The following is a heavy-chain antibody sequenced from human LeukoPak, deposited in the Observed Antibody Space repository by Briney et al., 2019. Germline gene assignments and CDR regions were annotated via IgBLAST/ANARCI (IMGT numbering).Heavy chain of an antibody. CDR1: GYTFTGYY. D-gene: IGHD1-14*01. J-gene: IGHJ4*02. V-gene: IGHV1-2*02. Sequence: ASVKVSCKASGYTFTGYYIHWVRQAPGQGLEWMGWINPNSGGTNYAQKFQGRVTMTRDTSIGTAYMELSRLRSDDTAVYYCARDLGKGSELDYWGQGTLVTVSS. CDR2: INPNSGGT. CDR3: ARDLGKGSELDY.